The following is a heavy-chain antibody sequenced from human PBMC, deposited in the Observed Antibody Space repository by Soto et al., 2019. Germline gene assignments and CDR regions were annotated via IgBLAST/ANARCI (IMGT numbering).Heavy chain of an antibody. Sequence: QVQLQESGPGLVKPSETLSLTCTVSGGSISSYYWSWIRQPPGKGLEWIGYIYYSGSTNYNPSLKSRVTISVDTSKNQFSLKLSSVTAADTAVYYCAREYDILTGYYSFDYWGQGTLVTVSS. CDR3: AREYDILTGYYSFDY. CDR1: GGSISSYY. J-gene: IGHJ4*02. V-gene: IGHV4-59*01. D-gene: IGHD3-9*01. CDR2: IYYSGST.